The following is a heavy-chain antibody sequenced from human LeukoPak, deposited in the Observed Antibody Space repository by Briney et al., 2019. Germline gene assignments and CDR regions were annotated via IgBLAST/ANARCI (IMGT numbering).Heavy chain of an antibody. J-gene: IGHJ6*02. CDR2: ISGSGGST. CDR1: GFTFSSYA. CDR3: AARHPLTYYYYYGMDV. V-gene: IGHV3-23*01. Sequence: GGSLRLSCAASGFTFSSYAMSWVRQAPGKGLEWVSAISGSGGSTYYADSVKGRFTISRDNSKNTLYLQMNSLRAEDTAVYYCAARHPLTYYYYYGMDVWGQGTTVTVSS.